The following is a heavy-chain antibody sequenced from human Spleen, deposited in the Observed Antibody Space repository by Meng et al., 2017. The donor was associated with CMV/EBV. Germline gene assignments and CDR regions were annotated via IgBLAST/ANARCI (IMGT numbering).Heavy chain of an antibody. Sequence: SVKVSCKASGDTFNSYTISWVRQAPGQGLEWMGGIIPIYNTPDDAQKFQGRVTITTDESTGTAYLELRSLRSEDTAVYYCAKDRAYSYGPSGYWGQGTLVTVSS. CDR3: AKDRAYSYGPSGY. CDR1: GDTFNSYT. V-gene: IGHV1-69*05. J-gene: IGHJ4*02. CDR2: IIPIYNTP. D-gene: IGHD5-18*01.